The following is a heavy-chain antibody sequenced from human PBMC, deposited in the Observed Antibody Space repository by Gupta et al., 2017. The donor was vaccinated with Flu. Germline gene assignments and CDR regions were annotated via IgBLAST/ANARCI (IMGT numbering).Heavy chain of an antibody. D-gene: IGHD1-1*01. CDR2: INGKGNT. V-gene: IGHV4-34*01. Sequence: LSDDVLPWIRQPPEKGLEWIGEINGKGNTNYNPSLKSRVTISGDTSKNQVSLRLTSVNAADTARYYCARAGVWNPVVWGQGTPVTVSS. CDR1: LSDDV. J-gene: IGHJ4*02. CDR3: ARAGVWNPVV.